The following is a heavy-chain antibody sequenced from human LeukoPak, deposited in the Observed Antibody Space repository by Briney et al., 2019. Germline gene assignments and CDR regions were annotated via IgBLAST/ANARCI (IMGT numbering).Heavy chain of an antibody. V-gene: IGHV3-7*01. CDR3: ARVVPDDYDSLRYYYMDV. CDR1: GFTFSSYW. Sequence: GGSLRLSCAASGFTFSSYWMSWVRQAPGKGLEWVANIKQDGRENYYVDSMNGRFTISRDNAKNSLYLKMNSLRAEDTAVYYCARVVPDDYDSLRYYYMDVWGKGTTVTVSS. D-gene: IGHD4-17*01. CDR2: IKQDGREN. J-gene: IGHJ6*03.